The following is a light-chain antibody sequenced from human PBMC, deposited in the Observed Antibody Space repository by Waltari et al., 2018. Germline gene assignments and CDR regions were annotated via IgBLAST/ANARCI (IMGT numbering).Light chain of an antibody. V-gene: IGLV3-25*03. J-gene: IGLJ2*01. CDR2: NDT. Sequence: SYELTQPHSLSVSPGQTATTPCSGDALPKQFAFWYQQKPGQAPVLVTYNDTERPSGIPDRFSGSTSGTTVTLTISGVQAEDEADYYCQSADSTSTHVVFGGGTKLTVL. CDR3: QSADSTSTHVV. CDR1: ALPKQF.